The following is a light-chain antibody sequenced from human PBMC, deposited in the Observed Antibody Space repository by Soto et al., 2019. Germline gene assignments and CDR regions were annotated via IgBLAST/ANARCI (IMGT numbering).Light chain of an antibody. CDR2: ANS. V-gene: IGLV1-40*01. CDR1: SSNIGAGYD. Sequence: QAVVTQPPSVSGAPGQRVTISCTGSSSNIGAGYDVHWYQQLPGTAPKLLIYANSNRPSGVPDRFSGSKSGTSASLAITGLQAEDEADYYCQSYDSSLSLYVFGTGTKVTVL. J-gene: IGLJ1*01. CDR3: QSYDSSLSLYV.